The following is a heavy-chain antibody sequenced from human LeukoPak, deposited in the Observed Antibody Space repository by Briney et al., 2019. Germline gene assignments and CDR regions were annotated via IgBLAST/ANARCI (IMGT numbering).Heavy chain of an antibody. CDR3: ARLTQEGVTTSS. Sequence: SVKVSCKASGDTFTSKGFTWVRQAPGQGLEWMGRIIPILGIANYAQKFQGRVTITADKSTSTAYMELSSLRSEDTAVYYCARLTQEGVTTSSWGQGTLVTVSS. D-gene: IGHD4-17*01. CDR2: IIPILGIA. V-gene: IGHV1-69*04. J-gene: IGHJ5*02. CDR1: GDTFTSKG.